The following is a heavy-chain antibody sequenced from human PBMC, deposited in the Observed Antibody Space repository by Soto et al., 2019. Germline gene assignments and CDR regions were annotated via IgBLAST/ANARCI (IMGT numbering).Heavy chain of an antibody. V-gene: IGHV1-18*01. CDR3: ARNASGGFGS. CDR1: GYTFSSSS. CDR2: ISVYNGNT. Sequence: QVQLVQSGAQVKKPGASVKVSCKASGYTFSSSSISWVRQAPGQGLECMGWISVYNGNTNYAQTLQGRVTMSKGTSTGTAYMELKSLRSDDTAVYYCARNASGGFGSWGQGTLVTVSS. J-gene: IGHJ4*02. D-gene: IGHD3-16*01.